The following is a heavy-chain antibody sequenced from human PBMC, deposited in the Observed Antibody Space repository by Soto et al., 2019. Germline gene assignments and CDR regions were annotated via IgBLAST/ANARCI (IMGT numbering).Heavy chain of an antibody. CDR1: GFTFDDCA. D-gene: IGHD3-10*01. Sequence: EAHLVESGGGLVQPGRSLRLSCVASGFTFDDCAIHWVRQAPGKGLEWVSGISWNGAATGYADSVKGRFTISRDNAKNSLYLQMSSLRTEDTAIYYCANLPLYGSGFDCWGQGTLVTVSS. J-gene: IGHJ4*02. CDR3: ANLPLYGSGFDC. CDR2: ISWNGAAT. V-gene: IGHV3-9*01.